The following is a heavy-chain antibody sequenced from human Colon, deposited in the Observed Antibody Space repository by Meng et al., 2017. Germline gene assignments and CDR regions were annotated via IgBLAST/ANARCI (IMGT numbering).Heavy chain of an antibody. CDR2: ISGGAETT. J-gene: IGHJ4*02. Sequence: GGPLRLSCAVSGFTFNTYAMSWVRQAPGKGLEWVSGISGGAETTYYADSAKGRFTISRDNSKNTLNLQMNSLRAEDTAVYYCAKGSYTSSFEAWHWGQGTLVTVSS. CDR1: GFTFNTYA. CDR3: AKGSYTSSFEAWH. D-gene: IGHD3-3*01. V-gene: IGHV3-23*01.